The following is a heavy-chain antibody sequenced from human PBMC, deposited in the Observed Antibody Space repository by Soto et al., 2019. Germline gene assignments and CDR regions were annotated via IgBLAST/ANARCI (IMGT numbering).Heavy chain of an antibody. V-gene: IGHV1-18*01. CDR2: ISAYNGNT. CDR1: GYTFTSYG. Sequence: QVQLVQSGAEVKKPGASVKVSCKASGYTFTSYGISWVRQAPGQGLEWMGWISAYNGNTNYAQKLQGRVTMTTDTSASTRYMELRSLRSDDTAVYYCARDPTYYDILTGYSPRGDDAFDIWGQGTMVTVSS. J-gene: IGHJ3*02. CDR3: ARDPTYYDILTGYSPRGDDAFDI. D-gene: IGHD3-9*01.